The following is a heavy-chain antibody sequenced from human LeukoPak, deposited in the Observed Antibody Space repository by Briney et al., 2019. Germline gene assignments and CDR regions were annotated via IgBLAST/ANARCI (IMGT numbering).Heavy chain of an antibody. Sequence: SVKVSCKASGGTFSSYAISWVRQAPGQGLEWMGGIIPIFGTANYAQKLQGRVTMTTDTSTSTAYMELRSLRSDDTAVYYCARCVSSWANWFDPWGQGTLVAVSS. CDR1: GGTFSSYA. V-gene: IGHV1-69*05. J-gene: IGHJ5*02. D-gene: IGHD6-13*01. CDR2: IIPIFGTA. CDR3: ARCVSSWANWFDP.